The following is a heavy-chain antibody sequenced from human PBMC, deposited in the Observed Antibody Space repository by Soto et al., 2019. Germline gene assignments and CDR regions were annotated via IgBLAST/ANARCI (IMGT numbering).Heavy chain of an antibody. J-gene: IGHJ5*02. Sequence: ASVKVYCKASGYTLTELSMHWVRQAPGKGLEWMGGFDPEDGETIYAQKFQGRVTMTEDTSTDTAYMELSSLRSEDTAVYYCARAEALLRYFDWSHIRGYNWFDPWGQGTLVTVSS. CDR1: GYTLTELS. V-gene: IGHV1-24*01. CDR2: FDPEDGET. CDR3: ARAEALLRYFDWSHIRGYNWFDP. D-gene: IGHD3-9*01.